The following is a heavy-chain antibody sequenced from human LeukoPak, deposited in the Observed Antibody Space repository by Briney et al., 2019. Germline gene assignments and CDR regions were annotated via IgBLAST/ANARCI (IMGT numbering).Heavy chain of an antibody. CDR3: ARDRRGHGGWQWLESTHYYYMDV. J-gene: IGHJ6*03. Sequence: SVKVFCKASGGTFSSYAISWVRQAPGQGLDWMGRIIPIFGTANYAQKFQGRVTITTDESTSTAYMGLSSMRSEDTAVYYCARDRRGHGGWQWLESTHYYYMDVWGKGTTVTVSS. D-gene: IGHD6-19*01. CDR1: GGTFSSYA. V-gene: IGHV1-69*05. CDR2: IIPIFGTA.